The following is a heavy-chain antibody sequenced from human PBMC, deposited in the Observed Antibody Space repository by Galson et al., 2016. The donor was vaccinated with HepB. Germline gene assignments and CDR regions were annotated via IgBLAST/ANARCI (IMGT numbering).Heavy chain of an antibody. V-gene: IGHV3-53*01. J-gene: IGHJ6*03. CDR2: IYSGDYT. D-gene: IGHD3-22*01. Sequence: SLRLSCAPSGFSVSNNYMNWVRQAPGKGLERVSVIYSGDYTYYADSVKGRFTISRDISKNTLYLQMNRLRAEDPAVYYCGRDLGVTRNYYYYPYMDAWGKGTTVTVSS. CDR1: GFSVSNNY. CDR3: GRDLGVTRNYYYYPYMDA.